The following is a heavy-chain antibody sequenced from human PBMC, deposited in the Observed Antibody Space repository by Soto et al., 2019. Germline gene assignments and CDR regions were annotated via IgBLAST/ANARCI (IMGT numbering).Heavy chain of an antibody. Sequence: QVQLQESGPGLVKPSQTLSLNCTVSGGSVSSGGYYWSWIRQHPGKGLEWIGHIYYSGTTYYSPPLKSRLTMSVDTSKNQFSLSLTSVTAADAAVYYCARFTTGYYSPHAFHVWGQGTTVTVSS. J-gene: IGHJ3*01. D-gene: IGHD3-22*01. V-gene: IGHV4-31*03. CDR1: GGSVSSGGYY. CDR2: IYYSGTT. CDR3: ARFTTGYYSPHAFHV.